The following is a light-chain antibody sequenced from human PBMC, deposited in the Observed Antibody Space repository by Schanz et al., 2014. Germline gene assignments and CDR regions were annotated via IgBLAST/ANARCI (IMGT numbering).Light chain of an antibody. CDR1: RNDVGAYNL. CDR2: EVS. J-gene: IGLJ1*01. Sequence: QSAPTQPASVSGSPGQSITISCSGTRNDVGAYNLVSWYQHHPARAPKLILYEVSKRPSGVSDRFSGSKSGYTASLTVSGLQAEDEADYYCSSYAGSNNVYVFGTGTKLTVL. CDR3: SSYAGSNNVYV. V-gene: IGLV2-14*02.